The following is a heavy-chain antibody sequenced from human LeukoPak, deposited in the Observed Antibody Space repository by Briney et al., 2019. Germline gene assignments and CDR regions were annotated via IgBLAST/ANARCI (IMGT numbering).Heavy chain of an antibody. V-gene: IGHV3-23*01. CDR1: GFTLSNYA. CDR3: VKLDPRNY. Sequence: GGSLRPSCAPSGFTLSNYAMSWVRQAPGKGLEWVSVISGSGGSTYYADSVKGRFTLSRDNSKNTLYLQMNSLRSEDTAVYYCVKLDPRNYWGQGTLVTVSS. J-gene: IGHJ4*02. D-gene: IGHD1-1*01. CDR2: ISGSGGST.